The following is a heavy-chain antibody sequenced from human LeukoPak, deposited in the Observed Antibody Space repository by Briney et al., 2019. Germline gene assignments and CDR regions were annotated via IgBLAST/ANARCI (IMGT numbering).Heavy chain of an antibody. J-gene: IGHJ4*02. V-gene: IGHV4-4*07. CDR1: GGSISSYY. Sequence: PSETLSLTCTVSGGSISSYYWSWIRQPAGKGLEGIGRIYTSGSTNYNPSLKSRVTMSVDTSKNQVSLKLSSVAAADTAVYYCARSPLYYDSSGSFDYWGQGTLVTVSS. D-gene: IGHD3-22*01. CDR2: IYTSGST. CDR3: ARSPLYYDSSGSFDY.